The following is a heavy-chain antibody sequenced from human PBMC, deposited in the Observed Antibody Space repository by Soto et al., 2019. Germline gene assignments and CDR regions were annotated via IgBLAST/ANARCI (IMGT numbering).Heavy chain of an antibody. CDR3: TRHYDYSWGSYRQGGYYYYMDV. CDR2: IRSKANSYAT. CDR1: GFTFSGSA. Sequence: EVQLVESGGGLVQPGGSLKLSCAASGFTFSGSAMHWVRQASGKGLEWVGRIRSKANSYATAYAASVKGRFTISRDDSKNTAYLQMNSLKAEDTAVYYCTRHYDYSWGSYRQGGYYYYMDVWGKGTTVTVSS. V-gene: IGHV3-73*01. D-gene: IGHD3-16*02. J-gene: IGHJ6*03.